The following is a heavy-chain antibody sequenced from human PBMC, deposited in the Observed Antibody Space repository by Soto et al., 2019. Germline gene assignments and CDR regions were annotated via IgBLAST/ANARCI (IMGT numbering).Heavy chain of an antibody. CDR2: IYYSGTT. D-gene: IGHD1-26*01. Sequence: PSETLSLTCTVSSGSIGTYFWSWIRQPPGKGLEWIGYIYYSGTTNYNPSLKSRVTIFLDTSKNQFSLRLSSVTAADTAVYYCARGRGGTYDAFDIWGQGTLVTVS. V-gene: IGHV4-59*01. CDR1: SGSIGTYF. J-gene: IGHJ3*02. CDR3: ARGRGGTYDAFDI.